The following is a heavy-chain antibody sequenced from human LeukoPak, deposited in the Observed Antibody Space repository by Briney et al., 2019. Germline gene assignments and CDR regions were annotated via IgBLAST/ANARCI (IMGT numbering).Heavy chain of an antibody. CDR2: IKQDGSEK. D-gene: IGHD1-26*01. V-gene: IGHV3-7*03. CDR3: AKAVGVASLIVDALHI. Sequence: GGSLRLSCAASGFTFSSYWMSWVRQAPGKGLEWVANIKQDGSEKYYVDSVKGRFTISRDNAKNSLYLQMNNLGPEDMALYYCAKAVGVASLIVDALHIWGQGTMVSVSS. CDR1: GFTFSSYW. J-gene: IGHJ3*02.